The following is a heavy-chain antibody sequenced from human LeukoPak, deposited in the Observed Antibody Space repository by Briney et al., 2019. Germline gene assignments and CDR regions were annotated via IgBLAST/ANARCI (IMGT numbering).Heavy chain of an antibody. Sequence: GGSLRLSCAASRFSFSNYWMHWVRQAPGKGLVWVSRVKSDGSNPSYADSVKGRFTISRDNAEDMLYLQMNTLGAEDTAVYYCARDIVSGSGSLDYWGQGTLVTVSS. D-gene: IGHD3-10*01. J-gene: IGHJ4*02. V-gene: IGHV3-74*01. CDR1: RFSFSNYW. CDR2: VKSDGSNP. CDR3: ARDIVSGSGSLDY.